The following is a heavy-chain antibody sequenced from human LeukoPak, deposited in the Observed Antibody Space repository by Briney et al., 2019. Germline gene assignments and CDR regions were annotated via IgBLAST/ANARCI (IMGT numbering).Heavy chain of an antibody. Sequence: ASVKVSCKPSGYTLTSYRISGVRQAPGQGLEWMGWISAYNGNTNYAQKLQGRVTMTTDTSTSTAYMELRSLRSDDTAVYYCARDHDYGDYDYWGQGTLVTVSS. D-gene: IGHD4-17*01. J-gene: IGHJ4*02. CDR2: ISAYNGNT. CDR1: GYTLTSYR. V-gene: IGHV1-18*01. CDR3: ARDHDYGDYDY.